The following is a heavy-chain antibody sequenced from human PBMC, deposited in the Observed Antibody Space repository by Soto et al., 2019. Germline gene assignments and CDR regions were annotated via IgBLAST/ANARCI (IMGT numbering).Heavy chain of an antibody. D-gene: IGHD6-19*01. V-gene: IGHV1-18*01. Sequence: GTSVAVSCKACRYRLTSYGISWVRQAPAQGLEGMGWISAYNGKTKHAPKLQGRVTITTDTSTSTAYMELRSLRSDDTAVYYCERHCRGLVRGAGYYYYYMDVWGKGTTVTVSS. J-gene: IGHJ6*03. CDR3: ERHCRGLVRGAGYYYYYMDV. CDR2: ISAYNGKT. CDR1: RYRLTSYG.